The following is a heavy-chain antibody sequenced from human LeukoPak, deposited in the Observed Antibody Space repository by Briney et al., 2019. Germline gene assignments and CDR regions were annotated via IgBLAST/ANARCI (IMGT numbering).Heavy chain of an antibody. J-gene: IGHJ6*02. D-gene: IGHD6-13*01. CDR2: TYSGGST. V-gene: IGHV3-53*01. CDR3: ARSAGYHYYYAMDV. CDR1: GFTVSSNY. Sequence: PGGSLRLSCAASGFTVSSNYMSWVRQAPGKGLEWVSVTYSGGSTYYADSVKGRFTISRDNSKNTLYLQMNSLRAEDTAVYYCARSAGYHYYYAMDVWGQGTTVTVSS.